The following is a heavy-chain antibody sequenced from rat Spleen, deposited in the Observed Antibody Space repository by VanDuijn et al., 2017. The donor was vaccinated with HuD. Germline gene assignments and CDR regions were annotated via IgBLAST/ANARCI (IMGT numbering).Heavy chain of an antibody. CDR2: IGSGGST. D-gene: IGHD1-6*01. J-gene: IGHJ2*01. CDR3: ARADRETYAHFDH. V-gene: IGHV2-43*01. Sequence: QVQLKESGPGLVQPSQTLSLTCTVSGFSLTSYHVSWVRQPPGQGLEWRGVIGSGGSTAYNSLLKSRLSITRDISESQVFLEMNSLQTEDTATYYCARADRETYAHFDHWGQGVMVTVSS. CDR1: GFSLTSYH.